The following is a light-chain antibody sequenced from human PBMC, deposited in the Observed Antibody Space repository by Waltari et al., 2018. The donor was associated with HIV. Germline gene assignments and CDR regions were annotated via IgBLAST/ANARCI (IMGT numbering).Light chain of an antibody. CDR3: SSYTSGTTWV. V-gene: IGLV2-14*01. CDR1: CSDIGGYNY. CDR2: EVS. Sequence: QSALTQPASVSGSPGQSFTISCTGTCSDIGGYNYFSWHQHHPGRAPKLIIFEVSNRPSGVSNRFSGSKSGNTASLIISGLLAEDDADYYCSSYTSGTTWVFGGGTKLTVL. J-gene: IGLJ3*02.